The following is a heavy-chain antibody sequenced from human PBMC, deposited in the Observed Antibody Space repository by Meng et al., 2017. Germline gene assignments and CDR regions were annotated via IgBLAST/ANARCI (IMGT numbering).Heavy chain of an antibody. CDR1: GYTFTSNA. D-gene: IGHD1-26*01. Sequence: VQLLQSGVELTKPGAYVKVSCKAYGYTFTSNAMSWVRQAPGQGLEWMGWINTNTGNPTYAQGFTGRFVFSLDTSVSTAYLQISSLKAEDTAVYYCAREGRVDFDYWGQGTLVTVSS. V-gene: IGHV7-4-1*02. CDR2: INTNTGNP. CDR3: AREGRVDFDY. J-gene: IGHJ4*02.